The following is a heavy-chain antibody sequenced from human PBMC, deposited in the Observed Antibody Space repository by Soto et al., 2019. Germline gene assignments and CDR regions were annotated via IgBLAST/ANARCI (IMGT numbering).Heavy chain of an antibody. V-gene: IGHV4-34*01. CDR3: ARGRYSGSGNNWFAP. CDR1: GGSFSGYS. CDR2: INHLENT. J-gene: IGHJ5*02. Sequence: SETLSLTCAVYGGSFSGYSWTWLRQPPGKGLQWLGEINHLENTNYNPSLKSRLTISIYTSKSQFALKLTSVTAADTAVYYCARGRYSGSGNNWFAPWGQGALVTVSS. D-gene: IGHD3-10*01.